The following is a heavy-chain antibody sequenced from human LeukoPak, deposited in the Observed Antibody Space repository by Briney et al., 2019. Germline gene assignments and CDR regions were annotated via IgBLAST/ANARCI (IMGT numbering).Heavy chain of an antibody. CDR3: GRVCSRTTPDY. CDR1: GFTFSTYW. CDR2: LSSDGSST. J-gene: IGHJ4*02. V-gene: IGHV3-74*01. Sequence: GGSLRLSCAVSGFTFSTYWMQWIRQVPGKGLVWVSRLSSDGSSTSYADSVKGRFTISRDNAKNTLYLQMNSLRVEDTALYYYGRVCSRTTPDYWGQGTLVTVSS. D-gene: IGHD2-2*01.